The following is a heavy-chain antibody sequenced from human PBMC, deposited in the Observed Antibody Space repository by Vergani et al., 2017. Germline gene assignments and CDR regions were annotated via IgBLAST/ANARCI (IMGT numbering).Heavy chain of an antibody. CDR2: IYHSGST. J-gene: IGHJ1*01. CDR3: ARPYGDYWAEYFQH. Sequence: QVQLQESCPGLVKPSETLSLTCAVSGYSISSGYYWRWIRQPPGKGLEWIGSIYHSGSTYYNPSLKSRVTISVDTSKNQFSLKLSSVTAADTAVYYCARPYGDYWAEYFQHWGQGTLVTVSS. CDR1: GYSISSGYY. V-gene: IGHV4-38-2*01. D-gene: IGHD4-17*01.